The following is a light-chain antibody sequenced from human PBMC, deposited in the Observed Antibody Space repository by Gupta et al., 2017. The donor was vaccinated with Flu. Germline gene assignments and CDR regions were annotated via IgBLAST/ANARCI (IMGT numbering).Light chain of an antibody. J-gene: IGLJ2*01. V-gene: IGLV1-44*01. Sequence: SSNIRSNIVNWYQQLPATAPKLLSYIINQRPSGGPDRLSGAKSGTSASLASSWLQSEDEADYYWAAWDDSRNGLLFSGGTKLTVL. CDR1: SSNIRSNI. CDR3: AAWDDSRNGLL. CDR2: IIN.